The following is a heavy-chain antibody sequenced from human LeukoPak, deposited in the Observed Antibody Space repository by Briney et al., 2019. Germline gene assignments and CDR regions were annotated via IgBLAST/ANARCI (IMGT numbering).Heavy chain of an antibody. CDR2: TSFSGST. Sequence: SETLSLTCTVSGASITSYYWTWIRQPPGKGLEWIGFTSFSGSTNYNPSLRSRVTISLDTSTNQFSLTLNAMTAADTAVYYCARRNYHILTGFYGGGTYIYYYTDVWGAGTTVIVSS. D-gene: IGHD3-9*01. V-gene: IGHV4-59*08. CDR1: GASITSYY. J-gene: IGHJ6*03. CDR3: ARRNYHILTGFYGGGTYIYYYTDV.